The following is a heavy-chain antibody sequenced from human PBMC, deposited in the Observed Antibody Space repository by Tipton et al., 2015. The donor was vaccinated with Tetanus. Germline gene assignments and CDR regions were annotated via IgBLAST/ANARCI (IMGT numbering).Heavy chain of an antibody. D-gene: IGHD3-22*01. V-gene: IGHV4-59*12. CDR3: ARVYFYDSGGYYRTPGFDS. CDR1: GGSISNYY. J-gene: IGHJ4*02. Sequence: QVQLVQSGAEVKPSGTLSLTCTVSGGSISNYYWSWVRQSPGGRLEWIAYINYSGSTYYNPSLESRLTVSLDTSKNQFFLKLSSVTAADTAMFYCARVYFYDSGGYYRTPGFDSWGQGTLVTVSS. CDR2: INYSGST.